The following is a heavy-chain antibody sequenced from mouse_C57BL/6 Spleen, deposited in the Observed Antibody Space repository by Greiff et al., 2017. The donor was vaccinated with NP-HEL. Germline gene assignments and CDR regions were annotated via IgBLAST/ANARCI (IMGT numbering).Heavy chain of an antibody. Sequence: DVQLQESGPGLVKPSQSLSLTCSVTGYSITSGYYWNWIRQFPGNKLEWMGYISYDGSNNYNPSLKNRISITRDTSKNQFFLKLNSVTTEDTATYYCATGWDYWGQGTSVTVSS. CDR2: ISYDGSN. CDR3: ATGWDY. V-gene: IGHV3-6*01. J-gene: IGHJ4*01. CDR1: GYSITSGYY.